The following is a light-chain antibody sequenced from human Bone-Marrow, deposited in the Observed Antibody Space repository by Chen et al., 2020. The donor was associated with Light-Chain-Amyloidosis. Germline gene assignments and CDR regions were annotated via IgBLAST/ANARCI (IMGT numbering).Light chain of an antibody. J-gene: IGLJ3*02. CDR1: NIGSTS. Sequence: SYVLTQPSSVSVAPGQTATIACGGNNIGSTSVHWYPQTPGQAPLLVVYDDSDRPSGIPARLSGSNSGNTATLTISRVEAGDEADYYCQVWDRGSDRPVFGGGTKLTVL. CDR3: QVWDRGSDRPV. CDR2: DDS. V-gene: IGLV3-21*02.